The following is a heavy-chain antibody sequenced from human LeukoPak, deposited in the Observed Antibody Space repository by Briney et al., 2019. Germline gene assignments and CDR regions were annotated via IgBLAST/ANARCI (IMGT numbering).Heavy chain of an antibody. D-gene: IGHD2-15*01. CDR3: AMICGGSCYVDY. Sequence: GGSLRLSCAASGFTFSSYWMHWDRQAPGKGLVWVSRINSDGSSTSYADSVKGRFTISRDNAKNTLYLQMNSLRAEDTAVYYCAMICGGSCYVDYWGQGTLVTVSS. J-gene: IGHJ4*02. V-gene: IGHV3-74*01. CDR2: INSDGSST. CDR1: GFTFSSYW.